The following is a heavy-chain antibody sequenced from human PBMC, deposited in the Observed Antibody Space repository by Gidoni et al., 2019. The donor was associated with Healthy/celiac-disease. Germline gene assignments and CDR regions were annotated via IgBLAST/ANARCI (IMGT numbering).Heavy chain of an antibody. V-gene: IGHV3-30*18. D-gene: IGHD5-12*01. J-gene: IGHJ4*02. CDR1: GFTFSSYG. Sequence: QVQLVESGGGVVQPGRSLRLSCAASGFTFSSYGMHWVRQAPGKGLEWVAVISYDGSNKYYADSVKGRFTISRDNSKNTLYLQMNSLRAEDTAVYYCAKDGGYGHYFDYWGQGTLVTVSS. CDR3: AKDGGYGHYFDY. CDR2: ISYDGSNK.